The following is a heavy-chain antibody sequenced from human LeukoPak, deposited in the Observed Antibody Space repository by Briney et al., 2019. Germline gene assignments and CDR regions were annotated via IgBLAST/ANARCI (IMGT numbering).Heavy chain of an antibody. CDR1: GGSFSGYY. V-gene: IGHV4-34*01. CDR3: ARAGSGSVGAFDI. CDR2: INYSGST. Sequence: SETLTLTCGVYGGSFSGYYWAWIRQTPGKGLEWIGEINYSGSTNYNPSLKSRVTISVDTSKNQFSLKLSSVTAADTAVYYCARAGSGSVGAFDIWGQGTMVTVSS. D-gene: IGHD1-26*01. J-gene: IGHJ3*02.